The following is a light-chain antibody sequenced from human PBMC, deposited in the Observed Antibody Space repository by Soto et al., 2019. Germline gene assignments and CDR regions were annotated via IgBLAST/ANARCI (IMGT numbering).Light chain of an antibody. CDR1: QSVSSSA. CDR2: DAS. J-gene: IGKJ1*01. CDR3: QQYGGSPRT. Sequence: EIVLTQSPGTLSLSPGERATLSCRASQSVSSSALAWYQQKRGQAPRLLIHDASSRATGIPDRFSGSGSGKTFTLTIRRLEPEDIEVYYCQQYGGSPRTFGQRTKVEVK. V-gene: IGKV3-20*01.